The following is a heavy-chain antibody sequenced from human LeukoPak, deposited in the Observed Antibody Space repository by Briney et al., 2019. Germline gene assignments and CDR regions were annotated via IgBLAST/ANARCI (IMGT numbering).Heavy chain of an antibody. CDR2: INPNSGGT. J-gene: IGHJ4*02. CDR1: GYTFTGYY. Sequence: ASVKVSCKASGYTFTGYYMHWVRQAPGQGLEWMGWINPNSGGTNYAQKFQGRVTMTRDTSISTAYMELSRLRSDDTAVYYCARGDSIVVVPAAIKLFDYWGQGTLVTVSS. D-gene: IGHD2-2*01. CDR3: ARGDSIVVVPAAIKLFDY. V-gene: IGHV1-2*02.